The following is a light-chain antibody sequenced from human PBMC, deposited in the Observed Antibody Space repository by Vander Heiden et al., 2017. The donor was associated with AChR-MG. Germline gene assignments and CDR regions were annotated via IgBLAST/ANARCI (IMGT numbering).Light chain of an antibody. Sequence: QSALPQPASVSGSPGQSITISCTGTSSDIGGYNYVSWYQHHPGKAPKLMIYDVSNRPSGLSNRFSGSKSGNTASLTISGLQAEDEADYYCSSFTSNNTVLFGGGTKLTVL. V-gene: IGLV2-14*03. CDR1: SSDIGGYNY. CDR2: DVS. CDR3: SSFTSNNTVL. J-gene: IGLJ2*01.